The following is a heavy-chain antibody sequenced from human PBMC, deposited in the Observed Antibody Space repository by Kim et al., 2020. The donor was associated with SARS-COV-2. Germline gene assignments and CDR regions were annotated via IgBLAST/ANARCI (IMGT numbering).Heavy chain of an antibody. Sequence: ASVKVSCKASGYTFTTNYMHWVRQAPGQGLEWMGIINPSGGTTNYAQKFQGRVTVTSDTSTSTVYMELNNLRFEDTAVYYCARDRFSETGYSSSWLDYWGQGTQVTVSS. V-gene: IGHV1-46*01. J-gene: IGHJ4*02. CDR3: ARDRFSETGYSSSWLDY. D-gene: IGHD6-13*01. CDR2: INPSGGTT. CDR1: GYTFTTNY.